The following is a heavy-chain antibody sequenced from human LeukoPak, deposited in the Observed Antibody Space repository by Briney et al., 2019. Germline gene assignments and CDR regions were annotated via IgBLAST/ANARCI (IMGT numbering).Heavy chain of an antibody. Sequence: VASVKVSCKASGYTFTSYYMHWVRQAPGQGLEWMGIINPSGGSTSYAQKLQGRVTMTRDTSTSTVYMELSSLRSEDTAVYYCARAQMATSSGAAFDIWGQGTMVTVSS. CDR2: INPSGGST. CDR3: ARAQMATSSGAAFDI. CDR1: GYTFTSYY. V-gene: IGHV1-46*01. J-gene: IGHJ3*02. D-gene: IGHD5-24*01.